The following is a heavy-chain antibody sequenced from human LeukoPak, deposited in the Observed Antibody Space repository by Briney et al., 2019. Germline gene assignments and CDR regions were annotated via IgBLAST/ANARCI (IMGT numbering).Heavy chain of an antibody. Sequence: SETLSLTCTVPGGSISSHYWSWIRRPPGKGLEWIGYMYDSVSTKDNPSLKSRVTLSADTSKNQFSLRLSSVTAADTAVYYCASIKRGNIYGYFDFWGQGILVTVSS. CDR2: MYDSVST. CDR1: GGSISSHY. D-gene: IGHD5-18*01. CDR3: ASIKRGNIYGYFDF. V-gene: IGHV4-59*11. J-gene: IGHJ4*02.